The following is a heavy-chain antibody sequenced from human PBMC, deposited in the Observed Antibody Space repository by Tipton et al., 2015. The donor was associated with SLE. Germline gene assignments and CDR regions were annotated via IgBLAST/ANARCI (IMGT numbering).Heavy chain of an antibody. J-gene: IGHJ6*02. V-gene: IGHV4-34*01. CDR3: ARVAYYYAMDV. CDR1: GGSFSGYY. Sequence: TLSLTCAVYGGSFSGYYWSWIRQPPGKGLEWIGEINHSGSTNYNPSLKSRVTISVDTSKNQFSLNLSSVTAADTAVYYCARVAYYYAMDVWGQGTTVTVSS. CDR2: INHSGST.